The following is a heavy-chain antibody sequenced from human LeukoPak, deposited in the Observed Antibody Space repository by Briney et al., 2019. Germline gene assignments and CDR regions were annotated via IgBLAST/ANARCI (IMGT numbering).Heavy chain of an antibody. D-gene: IGHD5-24*01. CDR3: ARDRGGDGINYYFDY. J-gene: IGHJ4*02. V-gene: IGHV3-33*01. CDR2: IWYDGSNK. CDR1: GFTFSSYD. Sequence: GGSLRLSCAASGFTFSSYDMHWVRQAPGKGLEWVAVIWYDGSNKYYADSVKGRFTISRDNSKNTLYLQVNSLRAEDTAVYYCARDRGGDGINYYFDYWGQGTLATVSS.